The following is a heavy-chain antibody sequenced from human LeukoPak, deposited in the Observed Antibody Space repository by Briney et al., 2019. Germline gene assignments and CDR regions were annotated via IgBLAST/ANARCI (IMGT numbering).Heavy chain of an antibody. J-gene: IGHJ4*02. V-gene: IGHV3-21*01. CDR3: ARDGIYSRGFDY. CDR2: ISSSSSYI. Sequence: GGSLRLSCAASGFTFSSYSMNWVHQAPGKGLEWVSSISSSSSYIYYADSVKGRFTISRDNAKNSLYLQMNSLRAEDTAVYYCARDGIYSRGFDYWGQGTLVTVSS. D-gene: IGHD5-12*01. CDR1: GFTFSSYS.